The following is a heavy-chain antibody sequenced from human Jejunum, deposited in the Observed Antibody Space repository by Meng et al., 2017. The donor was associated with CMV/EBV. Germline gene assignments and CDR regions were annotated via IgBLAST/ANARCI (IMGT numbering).Heavy chain of an antibody. CDR1: SLRTYW. CDR3: ARDSYHYGSSTYNWFDP. J-gene: IGHJ5*02. D-gene: IGHD3-10*01. V-gene: IGHV4-59*01. CDR2: LHRSGTT. Sequence: SLRTYWWLWIRPSPGKGLEWIGYLHRSGTTNHNPSLRRRVIMSVDTSNNQFSLKLTSVTAADTAVYYCARDSYHYGSSTYNWFDPWGQGILVTVSS.